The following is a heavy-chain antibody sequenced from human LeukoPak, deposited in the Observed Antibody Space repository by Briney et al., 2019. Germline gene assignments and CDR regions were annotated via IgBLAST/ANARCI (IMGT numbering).Heavy chain of an antibody. CDR1: GFTSSSYA. J-gene: IGHJ4*02. V-gene: IGHV3-30*01. Sequence: GGSLRFSAAASGFTSSSYAMHRVRPAQGKGLEGVAVISYDGSNKYYADSVKGRFTISRDNSKNTLYLQMNSLRAEDTAVYYCARDGGNSVFDYWGQGTLVTVSS. CDR3: ARDGGNSVFDY. CDR2: ISYDGSNK. D-gene: IGHD4-23*01.